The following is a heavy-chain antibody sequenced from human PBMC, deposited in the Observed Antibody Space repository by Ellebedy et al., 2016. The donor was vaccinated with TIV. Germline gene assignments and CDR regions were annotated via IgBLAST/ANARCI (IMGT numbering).Heavy chain of an antibody. CDR3: ARDPLGYYFDY. Sequence: GESLKISCAASGFTVSSYWMSWVRQAPGKGLECVANIKQDGSEKYYVDSVKGRFNISRDNAKKSLYLQMNSLRAEDTAVYYCARDPLGYYFDYWGQGTLVTVSS. CDR1: GFTVSSYW. D-gene: IGHD3-10*01. V-gene: IGHV3-7*01. CDR2: IKQDGSEK. J-gene: IGHJ4*02.